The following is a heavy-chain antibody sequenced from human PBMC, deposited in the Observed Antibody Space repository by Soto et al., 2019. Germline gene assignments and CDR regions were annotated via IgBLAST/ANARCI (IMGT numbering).Heavy chain of an antibody. D-gene: IGHD3-16*01. V-gene: IGHV4-4*07. Sequence: QVQLQESGPGLVKPSETLSLTCAVSGASIRSYHWRWIRQPAGKGLEWIGRMQHTGNTNYNPSLKSRVTMSVDTSKNQISLKMTSVTAADTAGYFCAKDVSSRRWFDPWGQGILVIVSS. CDR3: AKDVSSRRWFDP. J-gene: IGHJ5*02. CDR2: MQHTGNT. CDR1: GASIRSYH.